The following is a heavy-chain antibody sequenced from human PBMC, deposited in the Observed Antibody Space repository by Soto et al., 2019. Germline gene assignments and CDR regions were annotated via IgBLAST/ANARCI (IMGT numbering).Heavy chain of an antibody. V-gene: IGHV1-69*13. CDR2: IIPIFGTA. CDR1: GGTFSSYA. Sequence: ASVKVSCKASGGTFSSYAISWVRQAPGQGLEWMGGIIPIFGTANYAQKVQGRVTITADESTSTAYMELSSLISEDTAVYYCARESKVATIKEFDYWGQGTLVTVSS. J-gene: IGHJ4*02. CDR3: ARESKVATIKEFDY. D-gene: IGHD5-12*01.